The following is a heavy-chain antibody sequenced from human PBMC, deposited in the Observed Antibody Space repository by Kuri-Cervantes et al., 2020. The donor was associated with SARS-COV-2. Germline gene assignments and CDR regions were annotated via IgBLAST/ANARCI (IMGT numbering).Heavy chain of an antibody. J-gene: IGHJ4*02. Sequence: SCEGAWITFSNHSHYLIRQAPGEGLGLVAVVSYDGGSEWYAEALKGRFIISRENSKKTVYQQMNSLRTEDTALYYCARETFWSGYYFYGNIDHWGQGTLVTVSS. D-gene: IGHD3-3*01. CDR1: WITFSNHS. CDR3: ARETFWSGYYFYGNIDH. CDR2: VSYDGGSE. V-gene: IGHV3-30-3*01.